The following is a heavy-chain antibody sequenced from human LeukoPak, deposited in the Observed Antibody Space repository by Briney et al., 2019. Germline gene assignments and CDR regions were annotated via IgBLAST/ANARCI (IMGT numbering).Heavy chain of an antibody. CDR2: INPNSGGT. J-gene: IGHJ5*02. CDR3: ARTIIVGYLSLFGP. V-gene: IGHV1-2*02. CDR1: GYTFTGYY. Sequence: ASVKVSCKASGYTFTGYYMHWVRQAPGQGLEWMGWINPNSGGTNYAQKFQGRVTMTRDTSITTAYMELSRLRSDDTAVYCCARTIIVGYLSLFGPWGQGTLVTVSS. D-gene: IGHD3-22*01.